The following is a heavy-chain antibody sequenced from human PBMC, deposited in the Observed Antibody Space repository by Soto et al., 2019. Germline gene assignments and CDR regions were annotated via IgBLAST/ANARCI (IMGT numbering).Heavy chain of an antibody. CDR3: AKGGLQWLVTSDFNY. V-gene: IGHV3-30*18. CDR1: GCNFSDYA. J-gene: IGHJ4*02. CDR2: VYHDGRNT. D-gene: IGHD6-19*01. Sequence: VQLVESGGGVVQPGRSLRLSCAASGCNFSDYAMHWVRQSPGKVLDWVAVVYHDGRNTHYADSVKGRFTISRDISKNTVSLEMTSLRAEDTAVYYCAKGGLQWLVTSDFNYWGQGALVTVSS.